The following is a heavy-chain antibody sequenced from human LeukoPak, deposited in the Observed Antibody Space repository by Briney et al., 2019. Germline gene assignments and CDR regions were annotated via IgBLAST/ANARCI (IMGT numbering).Heavy chain of an antibody. V-gene: IGHV3-33*01. CDR1: GFTFSSYG. CDR3: ARGYVLRGGFDP. CDR2: IWYDGSNK. Sequence: PGRSLRLSCAASGFTFSSYGMHWVRQAPGKGLEWVAVIWYDGSNKYYADSVKGRFTISRDNSKNTLYLQMNSLRAEDTAVYYCARGYVLRGGFDPWGQGTLATVSS. D-gene: IGHD2-15*01. J-gene: IGHJ5*02.